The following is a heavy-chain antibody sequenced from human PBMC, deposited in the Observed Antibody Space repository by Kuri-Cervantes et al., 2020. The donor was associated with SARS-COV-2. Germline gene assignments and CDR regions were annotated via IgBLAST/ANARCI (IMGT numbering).Heavy chain of an antibody. Sequence: SETLSLTCTVSGGSISSSSYYWGWIRQPPGKGLEWIGSIYYSGSTYYNPSLKSRVTISVDMSKNQFSLKLSSVTAADTAVYYCAVYSSSPYYYYMDVWGKGTTVTVSS. D-gene: IGHD6-13*01. CDR3: AVYSSSPYYYYMDV. V-gene: IGHV4-39*07. CDR2: IYYSGST. J-gene: IGHJ6*03. CDR1: GGSISSSSYY.